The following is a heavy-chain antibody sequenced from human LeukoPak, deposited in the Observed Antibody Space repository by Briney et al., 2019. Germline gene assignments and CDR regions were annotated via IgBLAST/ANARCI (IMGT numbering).Heavy chain of an antibody. D-gene: IGHD6-13*01. CDR1: GYSISSGYY. CDR3: AREERYSSSLRDYYYMDV. Sequence: PSETLSLTCTVSGYSISSGYYWGWIRQPPGKGLEWIGSIYHSGSTYYNPSLKSRVTIPVDRSKNQFSLKLSSVTAADTAVYYCAREERYSSSLRDYYYMDVWGKGTTVTVSS. J-gene: IGHJ6*03. V-gene: IGHV4-38-2*02. CDR2: IYHSGST.